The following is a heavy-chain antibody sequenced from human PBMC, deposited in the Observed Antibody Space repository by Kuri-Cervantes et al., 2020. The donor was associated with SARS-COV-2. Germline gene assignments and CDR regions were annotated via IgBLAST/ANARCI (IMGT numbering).Heavy chain of an antibody. CDR3: ARQGMVRGVARLYEGYMDV. D-gene: IGHD3-10*01. V-gene: IGHV4-34*01. CDR2: INHSGST. CDR1: GGSFSGYY. J-gene: IGHJ6*03. Sequence: GSLRLSCAVYGGSFSGYYWSWIRQPPGKGLEWIGEINHSGSTNYNPSLKSRAPISVDRSKNQFSLKLSSVTAADTAVYYFARQGMVRGVARLYEGYMDVWGKGTTVTVSS.